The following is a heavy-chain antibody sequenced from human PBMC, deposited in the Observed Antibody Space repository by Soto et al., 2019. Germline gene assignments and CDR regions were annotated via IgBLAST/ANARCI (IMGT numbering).Heavy chain of an antibody. D-gene: IGHD3-22*01. CDR3: AREGIPYYYDSSGYVFIFDY. V-gene: IGHV3-33*01. Sequence: QVQLVESGGGVVQPGRSLRLSCAASGFTFSSYGMHWVRQAPGKGLEWVAVIWYDGSNKYYADSVKGRFTISRDNSKNTLYLQMNSLRAEDTAVYYCAREGIPYYYDSSGYVFIFDYWGQGTLVTVSS. CDR2: IWYDGSNK. J-gene: IGHJ4*02. CDR1: GFTFSSYG.